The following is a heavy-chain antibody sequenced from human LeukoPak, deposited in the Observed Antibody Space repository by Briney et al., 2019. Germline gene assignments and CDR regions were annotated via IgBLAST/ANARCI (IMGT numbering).Heavy chain of an antibody. J-gene: IGHJ4*02. CDR3: TTGPYYGFWSGYKEYFDY. CDR2: IKSKTDGGTT. D-gene: IGHD3-3*01. Sequence: AGGSLRLSCAASGFTFSNYWMSWVRQAPGKGLEWVGRIKSKTDGGTTDYAAPVKGRFTISRDDSKNTLYLQMNSLKTEDTAVYYCTTGPYYGFWSGYKEYFDYWGQGTLVTVSS. CDR1: GFTFSNYW. V-gene: IGHV3-15*01.